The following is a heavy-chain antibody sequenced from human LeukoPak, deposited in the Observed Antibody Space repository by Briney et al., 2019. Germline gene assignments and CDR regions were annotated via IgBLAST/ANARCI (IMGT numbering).Heavy chain of an antibody. Sequence: GGSLRLSCAASGFTFSSYTMNWVRQAPGKGLEWVSNITSSGGTIYYADSVKGRFNISRDNAKNSLYLQMNSLRVEDTAVYYCARGKGTIFGVVSPFDYWGQGTLVTVS. CDR1: GFTFSSYT. J-gene: IGHJ4*02. V-gene: IGHV3-48*04. D-gene: IGHD3-3*01. CDR3: ARGKGTIFGVVSPFDY. CDR2: ITSSGGTI.